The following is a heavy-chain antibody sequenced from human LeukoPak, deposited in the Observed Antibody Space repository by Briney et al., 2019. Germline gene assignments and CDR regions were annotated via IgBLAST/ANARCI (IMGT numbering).Heavy chain of an antibody. CDR2: ISGSGRST. J-gene: IGHJ6*02. D-gene: IGHD3-3*01. Sequence: GGSLRLSCAASGFTFSSFAMSWDRQAPGKGLEWVSAISGSGRSTYYADSVNDRFTITRDNSKTTLYLQMNSLRAEDTAVYFCAKGSTIFGVVTLSYYYYYGMDVWGQGTTVTVSS. CDR3: AKGSTIFGVVTLSYYYYYGMDV. V-gene: IGHV3-23*01. CDR1: GFTFSSFA.